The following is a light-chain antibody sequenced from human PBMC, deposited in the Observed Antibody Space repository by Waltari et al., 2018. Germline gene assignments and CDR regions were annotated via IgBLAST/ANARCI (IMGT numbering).Light chain of an antibody. V-gene: IGLV2-14*03. Sequence: HSALTQPASVSGSPGQSITISCPWTRSDGGGYDFVSWYRQHPAKAPHLIIFHVTERPSGISAPFSGSKSGNTASLTISGLQSDDEADYYCASYTSSSNYVFGSGTTVTV. CDR2: HVT. CDR1: RSDGGGYDF. J-gene: IGLJ1*01. CDR3: ASYTSSSNYV.